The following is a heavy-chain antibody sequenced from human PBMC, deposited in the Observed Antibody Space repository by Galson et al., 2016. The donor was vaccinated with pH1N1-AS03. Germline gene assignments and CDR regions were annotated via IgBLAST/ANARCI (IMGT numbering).Heavy chain of an antibody. CDR2: INVGNGNT. CDR3: AGEGRQLLPIDY. CDR1: GYTFTTYA. J-gene: IGHJ4*02. Sequence: SVKVSCKASGYTFTTYAIHWVRQAPGQSLEWMGRINVGNGNTKYSQNFQGRVTITRDTSASTAYMELSSLRSEDTAVYYCAGEGRQLLPIDYWGQGTLVTVSS. D-gene: IGHD5-12*01. V-gene: IGHV1-3*01.